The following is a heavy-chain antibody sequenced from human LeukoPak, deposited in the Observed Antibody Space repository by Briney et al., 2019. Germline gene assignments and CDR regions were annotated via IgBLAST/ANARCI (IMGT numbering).Heavy chain of an antibody. CDR3: ARESEQLVPDNWFDP. Sequence: ASVRVSCKASGYTFTVHHMHWVRQAPGQGLEWMGWINPNSGGTNYAQKFQGRVTMTKDTSISTAYMELSRLRSDDTAVYYCARESEQLVPDNWFDPWGQGTLVTVSS. CDR2: INPNSGGT. D-gene: IGHD6-13*01. J-gene: IGHJ5*02. CDR1: GYTFTVHH. V-gene: IGHV1-2*02.